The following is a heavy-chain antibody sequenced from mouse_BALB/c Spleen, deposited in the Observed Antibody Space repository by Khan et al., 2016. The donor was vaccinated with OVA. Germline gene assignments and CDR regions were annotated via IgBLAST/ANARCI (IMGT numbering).Heavy chain of an antibody. V-gene: IGHV3-2*02. CDR1: GYSITSDYA. D-gene: IGHD2-3*01. Sequence: DVKLQESGPGLVKPSQSLSLTCTVTGYSITSDYAWNWIRQFPGNKLEWMGYISSSGSTNYNPALKSRISITRETSQNQFFLQLNSVTTEDTATNYCARDGSRYNYAMDYWGQGTSVTVSS. CDR3: ARDGSRYNYAMDY. J-gene: IGHJ4*01. CDR2: ISSSGST.